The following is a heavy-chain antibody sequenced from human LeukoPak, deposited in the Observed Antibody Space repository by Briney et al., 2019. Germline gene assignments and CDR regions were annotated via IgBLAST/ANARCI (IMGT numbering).Heavy chain of an antibody. CDR1: GYTFTAYH. J-gene: IGHJ6*02. Sequence: ASVKVSCKASGYTFTAYHIHWVRQAPGQGLEWMGMINPSGGRTTYAQKFQGRITMTRDTPTSTVYMDLNSLRSEDTAVYYCARTGLPPPGIFTPEWPDYYYGMDVWGQGTTVTVSS. CDR3: ARTGLPPPGIFTPEWPDYYYGMDV. CDR2: INPSGGRT. D-gene: IGHD2-8*01. V-gene: IGHV1-46*01.